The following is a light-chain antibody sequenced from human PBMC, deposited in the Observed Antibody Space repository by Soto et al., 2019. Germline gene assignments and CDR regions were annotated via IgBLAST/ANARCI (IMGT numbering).Light chain of an antibody. V-gene: IGLV1-44*01. J-gene: IGLJ3*02. CDR1: SSNIGNNA. CDR2: NYD. Sequence: QSVLTQPPSASGTPGQRVTISCSGSSSNIGNNAVNWYQQLPGTAPKLLIYNYDQRPSGVPDQFSASKSGTSASLAISGLQSEDEADYYCAAWDDSLNVVLFGGGTKVTVL. CDR3: AAWDDSLNVVL.